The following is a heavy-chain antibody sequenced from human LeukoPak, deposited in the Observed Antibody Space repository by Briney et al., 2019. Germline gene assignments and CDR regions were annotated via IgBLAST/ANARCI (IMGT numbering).Heavy chain of an antibody. D-gene: IGHD5-12*01. CDR3: ARDSRRGYSGYDYPY. V-gene: IGHV4-4*07. J-gene: IGHJ4*02. Sequence: PSETLSLTXTVSGGSISSYYWSWIRQPAGKGLEWIGRIYTSGSTNYNPSLKSRVTMSVDTSKNQFSLRLSSVTAADTAVYYCARDSRRGYSGYDYPYWGQGTLVTVSS. CDR1: GGSISSYY. CDR2: IYTSGST.